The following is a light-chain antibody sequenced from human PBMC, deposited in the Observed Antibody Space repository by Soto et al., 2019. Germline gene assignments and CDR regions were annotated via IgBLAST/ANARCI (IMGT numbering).Light chain of an antibody. Sequence: DIQMSQSPSSLSASVGDRVTITCQASQDISNYLNWYQQKPGKAPKLLIYDASNLERGVPSRFSGSGSGTDFTFTISSLQPEDIATYCCQQYDNLPLTFGQGTRLEIK. CDR3: QQYDNLPLT. CDR2: DAS. V-gene: IGKV1-33*01. CDR1: QDISNY. J-gene: IGKJ5*01.